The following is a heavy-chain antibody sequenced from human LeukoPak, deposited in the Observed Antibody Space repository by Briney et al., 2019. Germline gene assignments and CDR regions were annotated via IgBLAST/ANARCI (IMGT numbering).Heavy chain of an antibody. CDR1: GFTFSSYG. J-gene: IGHJ4*02. CDR3: AKATGNLGN. Sequence: GGSLRLSCAASGFTFSSYGMSWVRQAPGKGLEWVSGISGSGGSTYYADSVKGRFTISRDNSKNTLYLRMNSLRAEDTAVYYCAKATGNLGNWGQGTLVTVSS. D-gene: IGHD1-1*01. CDR2: ISGSGGST. V-gene: IGHV3-23*01.